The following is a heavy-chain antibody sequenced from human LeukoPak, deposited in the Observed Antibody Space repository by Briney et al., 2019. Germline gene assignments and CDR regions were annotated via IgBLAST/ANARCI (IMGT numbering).Heavy chain of an antibody. D-gene: IGHD3-22*01. CDR3: ATRLPYYYDSSGYRYNYFDF. Sequence: TSVKVSCKVSGYTLTELSMNWVRQAPGKGLEWMGGFDPEDGEIIYAQKFQGRVTMTEDTSTDTAYMELSSLRSEDTAVYYCATRLPYYYDSSGYRYNYFDFWGQGTLVTVSS. J-gene: IGHJ4*02. CDR2: FDPEDGEI. CDR1: GYTLTELS. V-gene: IGHV1-24*01.